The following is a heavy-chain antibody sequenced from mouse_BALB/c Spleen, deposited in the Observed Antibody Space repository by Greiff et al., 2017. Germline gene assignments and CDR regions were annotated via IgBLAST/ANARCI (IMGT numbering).Heavy chain of an antibody. CDR1: GFTFSSYT. J-gene: IGHJ3*01. V-gene: IGHV5-12-2*01. CDR3: ARQVYYDYDGFAY. CDR2: ISNGGGST. Sequence: DVKLVESGGGLVQPGGSLKLSCAASGFTFSSYTMSWVRQTPEKRLEWVAYISNGGGSTYYPDTVKGRFTISRDNAKNTLYLQMSSLKSEDTAMYYCARQVYYDYDGFAYWGQGTLVTVSA. D-gene: IGHD2-4*01.